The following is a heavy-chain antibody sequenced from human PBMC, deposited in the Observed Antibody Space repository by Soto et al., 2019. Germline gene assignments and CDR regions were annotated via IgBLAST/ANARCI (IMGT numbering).Heavy chain of an antibody. V-gene: IGHV4-59*01. Sequence: SETLSLTCTVSGGSISDYYWTWIRQPPGKGLEWIGYFYYTGGTNYNPSLKSRVTTSVDTSKNQFSLKLNSVTAADTAVYYCATHSRGFHYYFDYWGQGALVTAPQ. D-gene: IGHD3-22*01. J-gene: IGHJ4*02. CDR2: FYYTGGT. CDR3: ATHSRGFHYYFDY. CDR1: GGSISDYY.